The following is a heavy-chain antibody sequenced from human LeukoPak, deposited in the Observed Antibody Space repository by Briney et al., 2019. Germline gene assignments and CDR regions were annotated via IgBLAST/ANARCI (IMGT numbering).Heavy chain of an antibody. CDR3: ARAGRRAAGDWYDP. D-gene: IGHD6-13*01. Sequence: SETLSLTCTVSGGSISSYYWSWIRRPPGKGLEWIGYIYYSGSTNYNPSLKSRVTISVDTSKNQFSLKLSSVTAADTAVYYCARAGRRAAGDWYDPWGQGTLVTVSS. V-gene: IGHV4-59*01. J-gene: IGHJ5*02. CDR1: GGSISSYY. CDR2: IYYSGST.